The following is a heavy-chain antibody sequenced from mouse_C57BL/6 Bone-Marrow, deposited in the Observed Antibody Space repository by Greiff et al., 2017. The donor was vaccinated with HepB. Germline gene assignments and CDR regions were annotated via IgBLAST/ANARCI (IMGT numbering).Heavy chain of an antibody. Sequence: DVKLQESGEGLVKPGGSLKLSCAASGFTFSSYAMSWVRQTPEKRLEWVAYISSGGDYIYYADTVKGRFTISRDNARNTLYLQMSSLKSEDTAMYYCTRVSIYYDYGAWFAYWGQGTLVTVSA. D-gene: IGHD2-4*01. CDR3: TRVSIYYDYGAWFAY. J-gene: IGHJ3*01. CDR2: ISSGGDYI. V-gene: IGHV5-9-1*02. CDR1: GFTFSSYA.